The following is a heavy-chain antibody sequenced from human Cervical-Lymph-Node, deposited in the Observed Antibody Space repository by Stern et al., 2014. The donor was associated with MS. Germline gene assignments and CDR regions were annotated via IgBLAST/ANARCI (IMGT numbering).Heavy chain of an antibody. D-gene: IGHD5/OR15-5a*01. CDR3: ARDLGVGPSVS. CDR2: IIPILGTT. CDR1: GGTFNTSA. J-gene: IGHJ5*02. Sequence: QVQLVQSGAEVKKPASSVKVSCKASGGTFNTSAISWVRQAPGQGLEWMGGIIPILGTTNYAHKFQGRVTFTADQSTSTAYMAISGLRYEDTAVYCWARDLGVGPSVSWGQGTVVTVSS. V-gene: IGHV1-69*01.